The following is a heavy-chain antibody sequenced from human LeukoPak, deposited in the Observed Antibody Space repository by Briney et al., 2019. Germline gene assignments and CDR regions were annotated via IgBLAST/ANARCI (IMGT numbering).Heavy chain of an antibody. D-gene: IGHD3-10*01. Sequence: GGSLRLSCAASGFTFSSYSMNWVRQAPGKGLEWVSSISSSSSYIYYADSVKGRFTISRDNAKNSLYLQMNSLRAEDTAVYYCARDKDTYGLPTDYWRQGTLVSVSS. CDR3: ARDKDTYGLPTDY. V-gene: IGHV3-21*01. J-gene: IGHJ4*02. CDR1: GFTFSSYS. CDR2: ISSSSSYI.